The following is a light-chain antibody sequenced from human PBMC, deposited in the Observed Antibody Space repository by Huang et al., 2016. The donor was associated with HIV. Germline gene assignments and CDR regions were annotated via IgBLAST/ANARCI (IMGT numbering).Light chain of an antibody. CDR3: QQSYSTPLT. CDR2: AAS. CDR1: QSISNY. V-gene: IGKV1-39*01. J-gene: IGKJ4*01. Sequence: DIQITQSPSSLSASVGDRVTITCRASQSISNYLNWYQQKPGKAPKLLIYAASSLQTGVPSRFSGSGSGTDFTLTISSLQPEDFVVYYCQQSYSTPLTFGGGTKVEIK.